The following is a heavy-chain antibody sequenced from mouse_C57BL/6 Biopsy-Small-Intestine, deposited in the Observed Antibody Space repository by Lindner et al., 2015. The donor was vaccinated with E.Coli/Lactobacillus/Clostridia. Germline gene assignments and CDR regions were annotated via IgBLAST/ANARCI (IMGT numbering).Heavy chain of an antibody. CDR3: ARDSEDCTKGTCYGLYYNGMDV. CDR1: GYTFANYF. J-gene: IGHJ1*01. V-gene: IGHV1-19*01. D-gene: IGHD2-14*01. CDR2: INSRGGGT. Sequence: SVKVSCKASGYTFANYFMHWVRQAPGQGPEWMGIINSRGGGTSYAQKFQGRVSMTRDTSTTTVYMELSSLRSDDTAVYYCARDSEDCTKGTCYGLYYNGMDVWGQGTTVTVSS.